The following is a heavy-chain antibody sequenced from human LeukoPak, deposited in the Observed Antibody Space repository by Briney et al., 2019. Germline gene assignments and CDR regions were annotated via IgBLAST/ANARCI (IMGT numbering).Heavy chain of an antibody. D-gene: IGHD6-6*01. CDR2: IYYRGST. V-gene: IGHV4-59*01. CDR3: ARGYTSSSEPFDY. J-gene: IGHJ4*02. Sequence: SETLSLTCTVSGGSISSYYWSWIRQPPGKGLEWIGYIYYRGSTNYNPSLKSRVTISVDTSKNQFSLKLASVTAADTAVYYCARGYTSSSEPFDYWGQGTLVTVSS. CDR1: GGSISSYY.